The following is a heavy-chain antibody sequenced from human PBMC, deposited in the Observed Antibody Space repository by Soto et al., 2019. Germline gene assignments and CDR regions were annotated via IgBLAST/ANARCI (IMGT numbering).Heavy chain of an antibody. CDR2: IDWDDDK. J-gene: IGHJ6*02. Sequence: TLRVKWTISVFSVRTSEMRVGLIRQPPGKALEWLARIDWDDDKFYSTSLKTRLTISKDTSKTQVVLTMTNMDPVDTATYNCARSYRPYGMDVCGQGTTFTVS. CDR1: VFSVRTSEMR. V-gene: IGHV2-70*04. D-gene: IGHD1-26*01. CDR3: ARSYRPYGMDV.